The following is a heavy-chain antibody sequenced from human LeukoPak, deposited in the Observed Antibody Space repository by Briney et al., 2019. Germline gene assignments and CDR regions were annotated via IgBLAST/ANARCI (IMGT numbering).Heavy chain of an antibody. CDR3: TRRLDY. V-gene: IGHV3-11*03. Sequence: GRFTISRDSAKKSLYLQLSSLRAEDTAVYYCTRRLDYWGQGTLVTVSS. J-gene: IGHJ4*02.